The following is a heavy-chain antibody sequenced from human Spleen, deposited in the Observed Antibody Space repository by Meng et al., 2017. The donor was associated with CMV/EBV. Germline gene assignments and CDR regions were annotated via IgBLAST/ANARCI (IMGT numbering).Heavy chain of an antibody. CDR2: IYYTGSS. D-gene: IGHD3-10*01. V-gene: IGHV4-59*02. CDR1: RGSVSVYY. Sequence: GSLRLSCTVSRGSVSVYYWSWIRQPPGKGLEWIGDIYYTGSSTYNPSLKSRAAISVDTSRNQFSLRLASVTAADTAVYYCARDRYSGSGNYDGGYEIWGQGTMVTVSS. CDR3: ARDRYSGSGNYDGGYEI. J-gene: IGHJ3*02.